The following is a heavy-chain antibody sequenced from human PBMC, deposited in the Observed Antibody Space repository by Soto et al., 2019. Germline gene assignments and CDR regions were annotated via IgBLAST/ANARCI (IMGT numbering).Heavy chain of an antibody. Sequence: GESLKISCQGSEDNFNNYWVAWVRQMPGRGLEWMGIIYARDSETRYSPSFEGQVTFSADRSMKTAFLQWTGLRAWDTATYYCAIHGHGFNRNHVDSWGQGTLVTVSS. CDR1: EDNFNNYW. D-gene: IGHD5-12*01. CDR2: IYARDSET. V-gene: IGHV5-51*01. CDR3: AIHGHGFNRNHVDS. J-gene: IGHJ4*02.